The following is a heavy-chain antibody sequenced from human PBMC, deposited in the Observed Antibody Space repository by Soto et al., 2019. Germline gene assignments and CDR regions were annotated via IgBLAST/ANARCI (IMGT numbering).Heavy chain of an antibody. CDR2: TYYRSKWYS. V-gene: IGHV6-1*01. Sequence: SQTLSLTCAISGDSVSSNNAAWNWIRQSPSRDLEWLGRTYYRSKWYSDYSLSVKSRITINPDTSKDQFSLQLNSVTPEDTALYYCARAKEYTRSSGMDVWGQGTTVTVSS. CDR1: GDSVSSNNAA. D-gene: IGHD6-6*01. J-gene: IGHJ6*02. CDR3: ARAKEYTRSSGMDV.